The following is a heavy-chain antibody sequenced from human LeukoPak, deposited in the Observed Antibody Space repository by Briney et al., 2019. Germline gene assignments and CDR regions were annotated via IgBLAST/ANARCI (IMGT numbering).Heavy chain of an antibody. CDR2: ISSSSSTI. Sequence: GGSLRLPCAASGFTFSSYSMNWVRQAPGKGLEWVSYISSSSSTIYYADSVKGRFTISRDNAKSSLYLQMNSLRAEDTAVYYCARDRAGYQDYWGQGTLVTVSS. J-gene: IGHJ4*02. CDR3: ARDRAGYQDY. CDR1: GFTFSSYS. V-gene: IGHV3-48*01. D-gene: IGHD2-2*01.